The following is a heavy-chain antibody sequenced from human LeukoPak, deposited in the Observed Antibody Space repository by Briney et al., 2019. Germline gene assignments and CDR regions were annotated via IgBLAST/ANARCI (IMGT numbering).Heavy chain of an antibody. CDR1: GFTFRTAW. CDR2: IKEDGSEK. J-gene: IGHJ4*02. Sequence: GGSLRFSCAASGFTFRTAWMSWVRQAPGRGPEYMANIKEDGSEKYYVDSVRGRFTISRDNANSTLFLQMSSLRVDDTAVYYCASAYCGGDCPGSFDYWGQGTLVTVSS. CDR3: ASAYCGGDCPGSFDY. D-gene: IGHD2-21*02. V-gene: IGHV3-7*05.